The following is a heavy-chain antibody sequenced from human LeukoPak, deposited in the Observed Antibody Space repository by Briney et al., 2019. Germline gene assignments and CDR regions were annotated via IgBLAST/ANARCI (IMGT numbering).Heavy chain of an antibody. J-gene: IGHJ4*02. CDR1: GYTFTSYG. V-gene: IGHV1-18*01. D-gene: IGHD3-9*01. CDR2: ISAYNGNT. Sequence: ASVKVSCKAPGYTFTSYGISWVRQAPGQGLEWMGWISAYNGNTNYAQKLQGRVTMTTDTSTSTAYMELRSLRSGDTAVYYCSRDEGFDSNIDYWGQGTLVTVSS. CDR3: SRDEGFDSNIDY.